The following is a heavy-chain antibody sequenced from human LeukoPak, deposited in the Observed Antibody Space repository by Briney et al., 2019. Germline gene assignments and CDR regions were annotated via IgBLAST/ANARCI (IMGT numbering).Heavy chain of an antibody. D-gene: IGHD2-2*01. CDR1: GFTFSSYA. CDR2: ISYDGSNK. J-gene: IGHJ4*02. V-gene: IGHV3-30-3*01. CDR3: ARDHVEYQPLWIFDY. Sequence: PGGSLRLSCAASGFTFSSYAMHWVRQAPGKGLEWVAVISYDGSNKYYADSVKGRFTISRDNSKNTLYLQMNSLRAEDTAVYYCARDHVEYQPLWIFDYWGQGTLVTVSS.